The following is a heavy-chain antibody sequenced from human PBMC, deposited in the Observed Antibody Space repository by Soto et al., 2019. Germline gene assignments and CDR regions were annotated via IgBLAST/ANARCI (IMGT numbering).Heavy chain of an antibody. CDR1: GGTFRTYS. Sequence: SVKVSCKASGGTFRTYSITWVRQAPGQGLEWMGKIIPILDMANYAQKFQGRVTITAEKSTSIAYMELNSLRSEDTAVYYCARGPVVVVPDDMFTRHNWFDPWGQGTRVTVSS. CDR3: ARGPVVVVPDDMFTRHNWFDP. J-gene: IGHJ5*02. D-gene: IGHD2-2*01. V-gene: IGHV1-69*02. CDR2: IIPILDMA.